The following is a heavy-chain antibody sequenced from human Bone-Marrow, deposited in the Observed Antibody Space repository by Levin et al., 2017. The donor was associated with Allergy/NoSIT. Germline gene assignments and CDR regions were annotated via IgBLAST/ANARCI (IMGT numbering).Heavy chain of an antibody. Sequence: GGSLRLSCAASGLSISSYWMHWFRQAPGEGPVWVSRIHSYGRSADYADSVKGRFTISRDNARNTLYLQMNSLTAEDTAMYYCVRDTIISGDYWGQGSLVTVSS. CDR1: GLSISSYW. CDR3: VRDTIISGDY. D-gene: IGHD3-10*01. V-gene: IGHV3-74*01. J-gene: IGHJ4*02. CDR2: IHSYGRSA.